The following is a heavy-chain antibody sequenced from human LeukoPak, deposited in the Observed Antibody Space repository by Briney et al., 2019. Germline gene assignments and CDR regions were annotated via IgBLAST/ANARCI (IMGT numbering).Heavy chain of an antibody. CDR2: ITSSSYI. V-gene: IGHV3-21*01. Sequence: GGSLRLSAAASGFTFNTFTMNWVRQAPGEGLEWVSSITSSSYIHYADSVRGRFTISRDNAKNSLYLQMSSLRAEDTAVYYCARDRYGDYAVDYWGQGTLVTVSS. CDR1: GFTFNTFT. J-gene: IGHJ4*02. CDR3: ARDRYGDYAVDY. D-gene: IGHD4-17*01.